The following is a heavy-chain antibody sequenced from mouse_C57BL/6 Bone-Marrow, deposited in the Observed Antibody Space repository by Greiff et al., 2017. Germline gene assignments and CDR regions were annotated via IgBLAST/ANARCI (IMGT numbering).Heavy chain of an antibody. CDR1: GYTFTSYD. D-gene: IGHD1-1*02. CDR2: IYPRDGST. J-gene: IGHJ1*03. CDR3: ARLGGRGYFDV. Sequence: VQRVESGPELVKPGASVKLSCKASGYTFTSYDINWVKQRPGQGLEWIGWIYPRDGSTKYNEKFKGKATLTVDTSSSTAYMELHSLTSEDSAVSFCARLGGRGYFDVWGTGTTVTVSS. V-gene: IGHV1-85*01.